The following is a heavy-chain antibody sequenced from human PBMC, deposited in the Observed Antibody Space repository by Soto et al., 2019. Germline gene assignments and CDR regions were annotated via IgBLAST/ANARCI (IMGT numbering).Heavy chain of an antibody. V-gene: IGHV4-31*03. CDR2: IYYSGST. CDR1: GGSISSGGYY. CDR3: ARDSFRPYCSSTSCPSGGMDV. Sequence: SETLSLTCTVSGGSISSGGYYWSWIRQHPGKGLERIGYIYYSGSTYYNPSLKSRVTISVDTSKNQFSLMLSSVTAADTAVYYCARDSFRPYCSSTSCPSGGMDVWGQGTTVTVSS. J-gene: IGHJ6*02. D-gene: IGHD2-2*01.